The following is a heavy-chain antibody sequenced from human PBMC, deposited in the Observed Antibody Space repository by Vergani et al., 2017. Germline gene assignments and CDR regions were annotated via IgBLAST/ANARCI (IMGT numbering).Heavy chain of an antibody. D-gene: IGHD3-10*01. J-gene: IGHJ4*02. CDR3: ARRRNPTITMVRGVLDY. CDR2: ISAYNGNT. Sequence: QVQLVQSGAEVKKPGASVKVSCKASGYTFTSYGISWVRQAPGQGLEWMGWISAYNGNTNYAQKLQGRVTMTTDTSTSTAYMELRSLRSDDTAVYYCARRRNPTITMVRGVLDYWGQGTLVTVSS. CDR1: GYTFTSYG. V-gene: IGHV1-18*01.